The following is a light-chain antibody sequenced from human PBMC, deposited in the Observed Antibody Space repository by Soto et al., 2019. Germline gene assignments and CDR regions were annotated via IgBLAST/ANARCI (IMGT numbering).Light chain of an antibody. CDR2: AAS. Sequence: PGERATISCRASQSVSSNYLALYQQKPGQAPRLLIYAASNRASGIPDRFGGSGSGTDFTLTVSRLEPEDFAVYYCRQYGSAPWTFGQGNKVEI. J-gene: IGKJ1*01. V-gene: IGKV3-20*01. CDR1: QSVSSNY. CDR3: RQYGSAPWT.